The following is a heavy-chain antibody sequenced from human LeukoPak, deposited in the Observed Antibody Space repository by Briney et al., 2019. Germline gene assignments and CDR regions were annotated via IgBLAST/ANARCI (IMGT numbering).Heavy chain of an antibody. J-gene: IGHJ4*02. CDR1: GFTFSSYA. CDR2: ISGSGGST. Sequence: GGSLRLSCAASGFTFSSYAMSWVRQAPGKGLEWVSAISGSGGSTYYADSVKGRFTISRDNSKNTLYLQMNSLRAEDTAVYYCAIRDGYNSALDYWGQGTLVTVSS. CDR3: AIRDGYNSALDY. D-gene: IGHD5-24*01. V-gene: IGHV3-23*01.